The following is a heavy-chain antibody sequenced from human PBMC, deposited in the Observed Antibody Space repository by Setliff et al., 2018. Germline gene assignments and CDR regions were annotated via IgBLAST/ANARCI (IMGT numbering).Heavy chain of an antibody. J-gene: IGHJ4*02. CDR2: VFFTGDT. Sequence: SETLSLTCSGSGDSINDYYWSWIRQPPGKGLEWIGYVFFTGDTDYNPSLGSRVTISLDRSKTQFSLKLSSVTAADTAVYYCARGGVTAVWDLTDWGQGTLVTVS. CDR1: GDSINDYY. CDR3: ARGGVTAVWDLTD. V-gene: IGHV4-59*01. D-gene: IGHD2-21*02.